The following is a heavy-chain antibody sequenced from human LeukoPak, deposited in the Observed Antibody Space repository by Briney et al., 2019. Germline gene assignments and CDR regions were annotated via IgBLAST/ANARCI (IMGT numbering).Heavy chain of an antibody. CDR1: GGSISSYY. Sequence: PSETLSLTCTVSGGSISSYYWSWTRQPPGKGLEWIGYIYYSGSTNYNPSLKSRVTISVDTSKNQFSLKLSSVTAADTAVYYCARVSQYYYGMDVWGQGTTVTVSS. CDR3: ARVSQYYYGMDV. V-gene: IGHV4-59*01. CDR2: IYYSGST. J-gene: IGHJ6*02.